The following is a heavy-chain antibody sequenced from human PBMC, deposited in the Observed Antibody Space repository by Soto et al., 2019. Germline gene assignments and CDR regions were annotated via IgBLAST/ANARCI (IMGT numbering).Heavy chain of an antibody. Sequence: PGGSLRLSCAASGFIFSAYAMSWVRQAPGRGLEWVSDSNSGGSTYYADSVKGRFTISRDNSKNTLYLQMDSLRAEDTAVYYCANLQTLAYDPSSWGQGTLVTVSS. CDR1: GFIFSAYA. CDR2: SNSGGST. V-gene: IGHV3-23*01. D-gene: IGHD3-3*01. J-gene: IGHJ4*02. CDR3: ANLQTLAYDPSS.